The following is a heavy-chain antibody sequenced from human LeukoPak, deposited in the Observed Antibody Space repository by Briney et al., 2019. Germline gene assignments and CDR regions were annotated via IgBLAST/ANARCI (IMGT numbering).Heavy chain of an antibody. Sequence: GGSLRLSCAASGFTFSSYEMNWVRQAPGKGLEWVSYISSSGSTIYYADSVKGRFTISRDNAKNSLYLQMNSLRAEDTAVYYCASIGYSYGDAFDIWGQGTMVTVSS. D-gene: IGHD5-18*01. CDR2: ISSSGSTI. J-gene: IGHJ3*02. CDR3: ASIGYSYGDAFDI. V-gene: IGHV3-48*03. CDR1: GFTFSSYE.